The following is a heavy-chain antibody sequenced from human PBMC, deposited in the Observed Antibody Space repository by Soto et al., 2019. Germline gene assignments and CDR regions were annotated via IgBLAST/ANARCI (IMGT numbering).Heavy chain of an antibody. CDR1: GFTFSSYA. Sequence: GGSLRLSCAASGFTFSSYAMGWVRQAPGKGLEWVSGISDTGGSTYYADSVKGRFTISRDNSKNTLYLQMNSLRAEDAAVYYCAKDVQHYSSGSIDYRGQGTLVTVSS. J-gene: IGHJ4*02. CDR3: AKDVQHYSSGSIDY. V-gene: IGHV3-23*01. CDR2: ISDTGGST. D-gene: IGHD6-19*01.